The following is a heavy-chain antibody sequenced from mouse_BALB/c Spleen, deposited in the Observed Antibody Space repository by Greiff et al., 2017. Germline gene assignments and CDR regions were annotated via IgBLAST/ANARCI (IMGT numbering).Heavy chain of an antibody. CDR1: GYTFTSYW. Sequence: LQQPGSELVRPGASVKLSCKASGYTFTSYWMHWVKQRHGQGLEWIGNIYPGSGSTNYDEKFKSKGTLTVDTSSSTAYMHLSSLTSEDSAVYYCTRSTYGSTFFAYWGQGTLVTVSA. D-gene: IGHD1-1*01. V-gene: IGHV1S22*01. CDR3: TRSTYGSTFFAY. CDR2: IYPGSGST. J-gene: IGHJ3*01.